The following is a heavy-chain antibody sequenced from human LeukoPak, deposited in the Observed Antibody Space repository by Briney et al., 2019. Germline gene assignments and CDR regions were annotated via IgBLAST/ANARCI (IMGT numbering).Heavy chain of an antibody. V-gene: IGHV3-48*01. D-gene: IGHD2-21*01. Sequence: GGSLRLSCAASGFTFSSYSMNWVRQAPGEGLEWISYISFSSSTIYYADSVKGRFTIYRDNGKNSLYLQMDSLRAEDTAVYYCARDRPGDSHFDYWGQGTLVTVSS. CDR2: ISFSSSTI. CDR1: GFTFSSYS. CDR3: ARDRPGDSHFDY. J-gene: IGHJ4*01.